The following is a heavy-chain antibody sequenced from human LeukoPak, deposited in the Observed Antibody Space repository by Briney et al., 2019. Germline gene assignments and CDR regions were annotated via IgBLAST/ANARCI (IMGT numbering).Heavy chain of an antibody. Sequence: GGSLRLSCAASGFTFSSYAMHWVRQAPGEGLEYVSAISSNGGSTYYANSVKGRFTISRDNSKNTLYLQMGSLRAEDMAVYYCARGDKHIDYWGQGTLVTVSS. J-gene: IGHJ4*02. CDR1: GFTFSSYA. CDR3: ARGDKHIDY. V-gene: IGHV3-64*01. CDR2: ISSNGGST.